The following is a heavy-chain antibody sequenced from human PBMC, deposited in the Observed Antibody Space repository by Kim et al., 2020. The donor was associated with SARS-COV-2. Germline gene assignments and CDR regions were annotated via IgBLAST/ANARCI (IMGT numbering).Heavy chain of an antibody. CDR2: INAGNGNT. CDR1: GYTFTSYA. D-gene: IGHD6-13*01. V-gene: IGHV1-3*01. J-gene: IGHJ6*02. Sequence: ASVKVSCKASGYTFTSYAMHWVRQAPGQRLEWMGWINAGNGNTKYSQKFQGRVTITRDTSASTAYMELSSLRSEDTAVYYCASYGYSSSWSYYYYGMDVWGQGTTVTVSS. CDR3: ASYGYSSSWSYYYYGMDV.